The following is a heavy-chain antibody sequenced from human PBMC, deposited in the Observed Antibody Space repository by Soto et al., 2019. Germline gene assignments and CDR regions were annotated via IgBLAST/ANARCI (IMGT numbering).Heavy chain of an antibody. D-gene: IGHD2-21*02. V-gene: IGHV4-39*01. CDR2: IYYSGST. J-gene: IGHJ4*02. Sequence: QLQLQESGPGLVKPSETLSLTCTVSGGSISSSSYYWGWIRQPPGKGLEWIGSIYYSGSTYYNPCLKSRVTISVDTSKNQFTLKLSSVTAADTAVYYCARRDGGNSDYWGQGTLVTVSS. CDR1: GGSISSSSYY. CDR3: ARRDGGNSDY.